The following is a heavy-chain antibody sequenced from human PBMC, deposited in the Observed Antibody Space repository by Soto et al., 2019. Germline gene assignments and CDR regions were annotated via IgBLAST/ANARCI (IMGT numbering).Heavy chain of an antibody. CDR1: GFTFSSHA. D-gene: IGHD6-19*01. CDR2: ISANGGRA. CDR3: ASWVIALGGTGYFRH. Sequence: GSLRLSCAASGFTFSSHAIIWCRHPPGKGLEWVSGISANGGRANYADSVKGRFSLSRDNSKNTMFLQMDSLTAEDTAIYYCASWVIALGGTGYFRHWGQGTLVTVSS. V-gene: IGHV3-23*01. J-gene: IGHJ1*01.